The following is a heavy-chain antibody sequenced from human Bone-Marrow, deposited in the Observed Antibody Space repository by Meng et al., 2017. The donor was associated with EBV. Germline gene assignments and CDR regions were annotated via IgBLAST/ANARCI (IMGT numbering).Heavy chain of an antibody. V-gene: IGHV4-30-2*01. Sequence: LRLQESGSGLGKPSQTRSLTCAVSGGSISSGGYSWSWIRQPPGKGLEWIGYIYHSGSTYYNPSLKSRVTISVDRSKNQFSLKLSSVTAADTAVYYCARVVARSYFDYWGQGTLVTVSS. CDR2: IYHSGST. J-gene: IGHJ4*02. CDR1: GGSISSGGYS. CDR3: ARVVARSYFDY.